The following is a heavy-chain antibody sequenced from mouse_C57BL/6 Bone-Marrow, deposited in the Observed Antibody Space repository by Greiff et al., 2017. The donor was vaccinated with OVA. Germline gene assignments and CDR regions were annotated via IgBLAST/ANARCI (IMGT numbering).Heavy chain of an antibody. CDR3: ARRYYYGSSSDY. CDR1: GYTFTSYW. V-gene: IGHV1-64*01. J-gene: IGHJ2*01. Sequence: QVQLQQPGAELVKPGASVKLSCKASGYTFTSYWMHWVKQRPGQGLEWIGMIHPNSGSTNYNEKFQSKATLTVDKSSSTAYMQLSSLTSEDSAVYYCARRYYYGSSSDYWGQGTTLTVSS. D-gene: IGHD1-1*01. CDR2: IHPNSGST.